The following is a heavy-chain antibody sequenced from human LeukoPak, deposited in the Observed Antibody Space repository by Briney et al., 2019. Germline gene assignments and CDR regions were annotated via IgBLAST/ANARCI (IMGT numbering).Heavy chain of an antibody. D-gene: IGHD1-26*01. CDR3: ARVIVGATSGDY. V-gene: IGHV1-18*01. Sequence: ASVKVSCTASGYTFTNYGVSWVRQAPGQGLEWMGWIIVYNGNTNYAQKLQGRVTMTTDTSTSTAYMELRSLRSDDTAVYYCARVIVGATSGDYWGQGTLVTVSS. CDR1: GYTFTNYG. J-gene: IGHJ4*02. CDR2: IIVYNGNT.